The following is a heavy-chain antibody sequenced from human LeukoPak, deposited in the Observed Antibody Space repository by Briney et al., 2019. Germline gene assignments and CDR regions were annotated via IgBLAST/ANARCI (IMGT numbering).Heavy chain of an antibody. J-gene: IGHJ4*02. V-gene: IGHV1-46*01. CDR2: INPSGGSA. D-gene: IGHD1-20*01. Sequence: GASVKVSCKASRYTFTSYYMHWVRQAPGQELEWMGIINPSGGSASYAQKFHGRVTMTRDTSTSTVYMELSSLRSEDTAVYYCAREPVTGYFDYWGQGTLVTVSS. CDR1: RYTFTSYY. CDR3: AREPVTGYFDY.